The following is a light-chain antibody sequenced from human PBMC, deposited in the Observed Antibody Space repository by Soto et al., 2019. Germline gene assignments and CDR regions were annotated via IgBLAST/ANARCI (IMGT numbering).Light chain of an antibody. V-gene: IGLV2-8*01. CDR1: SSDVGGYNY. Sequence: QSAPTQPPSASASPGQSVTFSCTGTSSDVGGYNYVSWYQQYPGKAPKLMIYEVYRRHSGVPDRFSGSKSGNTASLTVSGLQPEDEADYYCSAYAGSSTWVFGGGTKVTVL. CDR3: SAYAGSSTWV. J-gene: IGLJ2*01. CDR2: EVY.